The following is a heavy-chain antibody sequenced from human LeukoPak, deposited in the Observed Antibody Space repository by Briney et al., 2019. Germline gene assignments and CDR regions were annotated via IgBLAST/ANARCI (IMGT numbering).Heavy chain of an antibody. CDR1: GFTFTNYA. CDR2: ITGSDGSS. V-gene: IGHV3-23*01. CDR3: AKWGDYDILTGYYVPDY. Sequence: PGTSLRLSCVASGFTFTNYAMSWVRQAPGKGLEWVSAITGSDGSSYYADSVKGRFTISRGNSKNTLYLQVNSLRAEDTAVYYCAKWGDYDILTGYYVPDYWGQGTLVTVSS. D-gene: IGHD3-9*01. J-gene: IGHJ4*02.